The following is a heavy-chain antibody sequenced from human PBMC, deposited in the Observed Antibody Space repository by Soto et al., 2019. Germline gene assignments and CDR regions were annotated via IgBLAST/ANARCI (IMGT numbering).Heavy chain of an antibody. Sequence: GESLKISCKGSGYSFTSYWTGWVRQMPVKGLEWMGIIYPTDSDTRYSPSFQGQVTISADKSISTAYLQWSSLKASDTAMYYFARAARYGSGSWGWFDPWGQGTLVTVSS. J-gene: IGHJ5*02. V-gene: IGHV5-51*01. CDR3: ARAARYGSGSWGWFDP. D-gene: IGHD3-10*01. CDR2: IYPTDSDT. CDR1: GYSFTSYW.